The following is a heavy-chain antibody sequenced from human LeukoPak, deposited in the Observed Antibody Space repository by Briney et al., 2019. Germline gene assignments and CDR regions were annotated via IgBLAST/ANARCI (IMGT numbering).Heavy chain of an antibody. V-gene: IGHV1-18*01. CDR3: ARGGIQLWSQEKGSGPGGDY. J-gene: IGHJ4*02. CDR1: GYTFTSYG. Sequence: EASVKVSCKASGYTFTSYGISWVRQAPGQGLEWMGWISAYNGNTNYAQKLQGRVTMTTDTSTSTAYMELRSLRSDDTAVYYCARGGIQLWSQEKGSGPGGDYWGQGTLVTVSS. CDR2: ISAYNGNT. D-gene: IGHD5-18*01.